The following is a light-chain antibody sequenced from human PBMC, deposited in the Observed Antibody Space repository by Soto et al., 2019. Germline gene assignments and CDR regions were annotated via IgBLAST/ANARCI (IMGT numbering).Light chain of an antibody. CDR2: EVS. J-gene: IGLJ1*01. CDR1: TSDVGVYNY. CDR3: SSYAGSNGYV. Sequence: QSALPQPPSASGSPGQSVTISCTGTTSDVGVYNYVSWYQQHPGKAPKLLIYEVSKRPSGVPDRFSGSKSGNTASLTVSGLQAEDDADYYCSSYAGSNGYVFGTGTKLTV. V-gene: IGLV2-8*01.